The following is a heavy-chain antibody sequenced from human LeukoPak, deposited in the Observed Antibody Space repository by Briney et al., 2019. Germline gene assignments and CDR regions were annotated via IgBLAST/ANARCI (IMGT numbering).Heavy chain of an antibody. D-gene: IGHD1-26*01. Sequence: GGSLRLSCVASGFTFSNFAMSWVRQAPGKGLEWVSSLSGGGFSTYYADSVKGRFTISRDNSKNTLYLQMNSLRAEDTAVYYCAKGGGSYPHDAFDIWGQGTMVTVSS. CDR2: LSGGGFST. V-gene: IGHV3-23*01. CDR3: AKGGGSYPHDAFDI. CDR1: GFTFSNFA. J-gene: IGHJ3*02.